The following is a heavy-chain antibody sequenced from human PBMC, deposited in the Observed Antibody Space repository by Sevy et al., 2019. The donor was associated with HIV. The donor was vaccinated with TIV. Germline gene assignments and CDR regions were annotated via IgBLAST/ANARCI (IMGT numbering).Heavy chain of an antibody. J-gene: IGHJ4*02. CDR3: ARGAAAGTFDY. D-gene: IGHD6-13*01. CDR1: GFTFSSYW. CDR2: VNSDGSST. Sequence: GGSLRLSCAASGFTFSSYWMHWVRQAPGKGLVWVSRVNSDGSSTSYADSVKGRFTISSDNAKNTLYLQMNSLRAEDTAVYYCARGAAAGTFDYWGQGTLVTVSS. V-gene: IGHV3-74*01.